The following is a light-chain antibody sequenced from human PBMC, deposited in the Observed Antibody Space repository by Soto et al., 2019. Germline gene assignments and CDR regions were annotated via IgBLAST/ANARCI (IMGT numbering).Light chain of an antibody. CDR3: QKYDSGPFT. CDR1: QAISHY. CDR2: AAS. J-gene: IGKJ3*01. V-gene: IGKV1-27*01. Sequence: IQMTQSPSSLSASVGYRVTITCRASQAISHYLAWYQQKPGKAPNLLIYAASTLQSGVPSRFSGSGSGTDFTLTISSLQPEDVGTYYCQKYDSGPFTFGPGTKVDI.